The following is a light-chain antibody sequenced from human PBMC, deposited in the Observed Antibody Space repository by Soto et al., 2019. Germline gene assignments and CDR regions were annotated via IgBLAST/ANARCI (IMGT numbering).Light chain of an antibody. V-gene: IGLV1-40*01. CDR2: GNS. CDR3: QSYDSSLFWV. CDR1: SSTIGAGYD. Sequence: QSVLTQPPSVSGAPGQRVTISCTGSSSTIGAGYDVHWYQQLPGTAPKLLSYGNSNRTSGVPDRFSGSKSGTSASLAITGLQAEDEADYYCQSYDSSLFWVFGGGTKLTVL. J-gene: IGLJ3*02.